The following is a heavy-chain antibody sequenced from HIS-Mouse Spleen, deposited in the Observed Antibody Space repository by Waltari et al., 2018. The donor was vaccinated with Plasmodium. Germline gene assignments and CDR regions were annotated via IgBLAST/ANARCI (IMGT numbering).Heavy chain of an antibody. CDR2: IYYSGST. D-gene: IGHD3-10*01. CDR3: YGMDV. V-gene: IGHV4-39*01. J-gene: IGHJ6*02. CDR1: GGSISSSSYY. Sequence: QLQLQESGPGLVKPSETLSLTCTVSGGSISSSSYYWGWIRQPPGKGLEWIGSIYYSGSTYYNPSLKSRVTISADTAVYYCASLPRVEEVTTPFYYYYYGMDVWGQGTTVTVSS.